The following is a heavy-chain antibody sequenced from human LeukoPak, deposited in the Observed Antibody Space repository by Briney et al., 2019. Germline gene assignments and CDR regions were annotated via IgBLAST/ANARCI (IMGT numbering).Heavy chain of an antibody. D-gene: IGHD6-13*01. CDR3: ASDRNTGSWYFY. Sequence: PSETLSLTCAVYGGSFSGYYWSWIRQPPGKGLEWIGEINHSGSTNYNPSLKSRVTISVDTSKNQFSLKVSSVTAADTAVYYCASDRNTGSWYFYWGQGTLVTVSS. CDR2: INHSGST. J-gene: IGHJ4*02. V-gene: IGHV4-34*01. CDR1: GGSFSGYY.